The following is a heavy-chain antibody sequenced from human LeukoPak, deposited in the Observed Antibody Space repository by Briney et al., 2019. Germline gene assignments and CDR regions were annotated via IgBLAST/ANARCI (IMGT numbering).Heavy chain of an antibody. V-gene: IGHV3-23*01. CDR2: ISGSGGST. D-gene: IGHD5-18*01. J-gene: IGHJ4*02. Sequence: PGGSLRLSCAASGFTFSSYAMSWVRQAPGKGLEWVSAISGSGGSTYYADSVKGRFTISRDNSKNTLYLQMNSLRAEDTAVYYCAEELEGGYSYGAVDYWGQGTLVTVSS. CDR3: AEELEGGYSYGAVDY. CDR1: GFTFSSYA.